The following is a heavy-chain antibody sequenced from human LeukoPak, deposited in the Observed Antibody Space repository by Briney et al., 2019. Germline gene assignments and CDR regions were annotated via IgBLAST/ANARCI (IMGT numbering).Heavy chain of an antibody. V-gene: IGHV1-46*01. CDR3: ARLVRDYSNYDWFDP. D-gene: IGHD4-11*01. Sequence: ASVKVSCKASGYTFTNYFMHWVRQAPGQGLEWMGIINPRGGSTGYAQKFQGRITMTTDMSTRTVYMELSSLESEDTAVYYCARLVRDYSNYDWFDPWGQGTLVTVSS. J-gene: IGHJ5*02. CDR1: GYTFTNYF. CDR2: INPRGGST.